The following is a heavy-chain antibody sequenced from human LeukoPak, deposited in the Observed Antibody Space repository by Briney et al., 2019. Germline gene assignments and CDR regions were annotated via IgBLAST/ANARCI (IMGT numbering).Heavy chain of an antibody. V-gene: IGHV3-11*04. Sequence: GGSLRLSCAASGFTFNDYYMSWVRQAPGKGLEWVSYISGNGITIYYADSMKGRFTISRDNAKNSLYLQMNSLRAEDTAVYFCARDVYDTSGYPPTEGDFDHWGQGTLVTVSS. CDR2: ISGNGITI. CDR1: GFTFNDYY. D-gene: IGHD3-22*01. CDR3: ARDVYDTSGYPPTEGDFDH. J-gene: IGHJ4*02.